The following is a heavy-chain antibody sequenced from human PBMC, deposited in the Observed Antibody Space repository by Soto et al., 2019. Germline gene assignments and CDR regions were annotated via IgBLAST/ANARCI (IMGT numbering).Heavy chain of an antibody. Sequence: GASVKVSFKASRYTFTSYDIYWVRQATGQGLEWMGWMNPNTGNSGYAQKFQGRVTMTSDTSISTAHMELSSLRSEDTAVYYCARRAETNGWNGFGADKYYFDFWGQGTLVTVSS. D-gene: IGHD1-1*01. CDR1: RYTFTSYD. J-gene: IGHJ4*02. CDR2: MNPNTGNS. CDR3: ARRAETNGWNGFGADKYYFDF. V-gene: IGHV1-8*01.